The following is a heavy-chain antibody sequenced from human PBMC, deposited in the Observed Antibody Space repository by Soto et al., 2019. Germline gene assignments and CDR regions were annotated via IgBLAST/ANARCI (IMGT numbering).Heavy chain of an antibody. CDR1: GYTLTTSD. CDR2: MNPNSGNT. CDR3: SMGEXSXGWGPVY. D-gene: IGHD6-19*01. V-gene: IGHV1-8*01. Sequence: QVQLVQSGAEVKKPGASVKVSCKASGYTLTTSDINWVRQATGQGLEWMGWMNPNSGNTGYAQKFQGRVTMTRDTCTSTAYMELSSLRSEDAAVYYCSMGEXSXGWGPVYWGQGTLVTVSS. J-gene: IGHJ4*02.